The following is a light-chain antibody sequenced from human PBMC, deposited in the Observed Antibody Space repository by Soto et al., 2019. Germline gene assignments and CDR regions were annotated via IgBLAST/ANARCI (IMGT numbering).Light chain of an antibody. CDR1: SSDIGSYDY. J-gene: IGLJ2*01. CDR2: DV. CDR3: SSYTADSTLV. V-gene: IGLV2-14*03. Sequence: QSALSQPASVSGSPGQSITISCTGTSSDIGSYDYVSWYQQHPPKAPKLIIYDVSRPSGVSSRFSGSKSGITASLTISGLQTGDEADYYCSSYTADSTLVFGGGTQLTVL.